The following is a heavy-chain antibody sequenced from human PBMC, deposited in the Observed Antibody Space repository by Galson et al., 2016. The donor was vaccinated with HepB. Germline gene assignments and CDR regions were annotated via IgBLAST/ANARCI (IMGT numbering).Heavy chain of an antibody. CDR1: GGSVSSDGSY. J-gene: IGHJ5*02. CDR3: ARNSGGSYLGWFDP. Sequence: SETLSLTCTVSGGSVSSDGSYWSWIRQPPGKGLEWIGYIYYSGTTSTTYNPSLRSRVTISVDTSKNQLSLKLSSVTAADTAVYYCARNSGGSYLGWFDPWGQGTLVTVSS. V-gene: IGHV4-61*08. D-gene: IGHD1-26*01. CDR2: IYYSGTTST.